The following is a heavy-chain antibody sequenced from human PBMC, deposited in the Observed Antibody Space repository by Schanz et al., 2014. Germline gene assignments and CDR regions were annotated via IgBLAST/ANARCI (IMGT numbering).Heavy chain of an antibody. CDR2: INPNSGGT. CDR1: GYTFTGYS. Sequence: QVQLVQSGADVKKPGASVKVSCKASGYTFTGYSMHWVRQAPGQGLEWMGRINPNSGGTNYAQKFQGRVTMTRDTSISTVYMELTRLTFDDTAIYYCARAAYGGYTSTPLRYWGQGTLVTVSS. V-gene: IGHV1-2*06. J-gene: IGHJ4*02. D-gene: IGHD5-12*01. CDR3: ARAAYGGYTSTPLRY.